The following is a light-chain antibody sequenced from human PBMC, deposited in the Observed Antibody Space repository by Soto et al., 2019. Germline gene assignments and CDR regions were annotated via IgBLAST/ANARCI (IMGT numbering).Light chain of an antibody. V-gene: IGKV3-20*01. CDR1: QSVDTTF. J-gene: IGKJ1*01. Sequence: EIVLTQSPGSLSLSPGQRATLSCRASQSVDTTFVAWCKKKPGQPPRLLIYGASKRATGIPDRFSGSGSGKDFTLIISRLEPEDFAVYYCQQYMSSVTFGQGTKVEIK. CDR3: QQYMSSVT. CDR2: GAS.